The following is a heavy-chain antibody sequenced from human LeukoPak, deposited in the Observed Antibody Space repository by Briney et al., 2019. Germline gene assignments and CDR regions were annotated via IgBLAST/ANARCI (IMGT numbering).Heavy chain of an antibody. CDR2: IYYSGST. CDR3: ARAGEMATTRVYYFDY. CDR1: GGSISSGGYY. D-gene: IGHD5-24*01. Sequence: SQTLSLTCTVSGGSISSGGYYWSWIRQHPGKGLEWIGYIYYSGSTYYNPSLKSRVTISVDTSKNQFSLKLSSVTAADTAVYYCARAGEMATTRVYYFDYWGQGTLVTVSS. V-gene: IGHV4-31*03. J-gene: IGHJ4*02.